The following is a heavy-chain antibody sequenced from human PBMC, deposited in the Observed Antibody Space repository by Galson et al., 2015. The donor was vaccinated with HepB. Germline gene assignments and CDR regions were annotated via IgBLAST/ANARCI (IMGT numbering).Heavy chain of an antibody. D-gene: IGHD4-17*01. CDR2: IWYDGANK. CDR1: GFAFSSYG. Sequence: SLRLSCAASGFAFSSYGMHWVRQAPGKGLEWVAVIWYDGANKYYADSVKGRFTISRDNSKNTLYLQMNSLRAEDTAVYYCARDTSMTTVTLDYWGQGTLVTVSS. J-gene: IGHJ4*02. CDR3: ARDTSMTTVTLDY. V-gene: IGHV3-33*01.